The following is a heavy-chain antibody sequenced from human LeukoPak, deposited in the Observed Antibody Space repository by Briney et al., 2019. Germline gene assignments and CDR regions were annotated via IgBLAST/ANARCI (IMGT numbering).Heavy chain of an antibody. Sequence: GGSLRLSCAASGFTFSNYAMSWVRQALGKGLEWVSAISGSGGSAYYADAVKGRFTISRDNSKNTLYLLMNSLRAEDTAVYYCATSGWWGYFDYWGQGTLVTVSS. CDR1: GFTFSNYA. CDR3: ATSGWWGYFDY. V-gene: IGHV3-23*01. CDR2: ISGSGGSA. J-gene: IGHJ4*02. D-gene: IGHD6-19*01.